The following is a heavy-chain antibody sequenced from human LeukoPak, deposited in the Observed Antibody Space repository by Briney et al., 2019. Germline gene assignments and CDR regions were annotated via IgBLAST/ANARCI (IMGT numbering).Heavy chain of an antibody. D-gene: IGHD5-12*01. J-gene: IGHJ3*02. CDR2: IYYSGST. V-gene: IGHV4-59*08. Sequence: LGALFPACPVPGGPIRSYSWSWIRPPPGKGLGGIGSIYYSGSTNYNPSLKSRVTMSVDTSKNQFSLRLSSVTAADTAVYYCARHGGESIVAMILHAFDIWGQGTMVTVSS. CDR3: ARHGGESIVAMILHAFDI. CDR1: GGPIRSYS.